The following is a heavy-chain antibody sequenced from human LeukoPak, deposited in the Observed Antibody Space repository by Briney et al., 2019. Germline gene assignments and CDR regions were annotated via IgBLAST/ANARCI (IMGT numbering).Heavy chain of an antibody. V-gene: IGHV1-69*06. CDR1: GGTFSSYA. D-gene: IGHD5-18*01. CDR3: ARTGYSYGHTVAYYFDY. CDR2: IIPIFGTA. Sequence: GASVKVSCKASGGTFSSYAISWVRQAPGQGLEWMGGIIPIFGTANYAQKFQGRVTTTADKSTSTAYMELSSLRSEDTAVYYCARTGYSYGHTVAYYFDYWGQGTLVTVSS. J-gene: IGHJ4*02.